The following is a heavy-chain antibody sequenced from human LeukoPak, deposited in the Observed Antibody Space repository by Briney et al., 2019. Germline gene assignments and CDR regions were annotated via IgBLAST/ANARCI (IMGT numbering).Heavy chain of an antibody. Sequence: PSETLSLTCSVSSGSISSYYWSWIRQPPGKGLEWIGYIYYSGRTSYNPSLKSRVTISVDTSKNHFSLTLSSVTAADTAVYYCARVAATYYYYYMDVWGKGTTVTVSS. CDR1: SGSISSYY. V-gene: IGHV4-59*01. CDR2: IYYSGRT. J-gene: IGHJ6*03. D-gene: IGHD6-25*01. CDR3: ARVAATYYYYYMDV.